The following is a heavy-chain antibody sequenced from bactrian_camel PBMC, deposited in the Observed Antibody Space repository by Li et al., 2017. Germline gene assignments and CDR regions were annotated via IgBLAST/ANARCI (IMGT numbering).Heavy chain of an antibody. Sequence: VQLVESGGGSVQTGGSLRLSCTVSGLAFGGYNMGWARQAPGKEREAISCIMWTGDRAVYAESIEGRFTASRDNAKNTMYLQMDNLKPDDTAMYYCAIGLFADFGLGRGTQVTVS. CDR2: IMWTGDRA. V-gene: IGHV3S60*01. D-gene: IGHD5*01. CDR1: GLAFGGYN. J-gene: IGHJ4*01.